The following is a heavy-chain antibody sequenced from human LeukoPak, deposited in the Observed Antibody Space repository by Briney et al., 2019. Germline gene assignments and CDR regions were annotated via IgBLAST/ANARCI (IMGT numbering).Heavy chain of an antibody. CDR3: ARGISSTSCCPDAFDI. J-gene: IGHJ3*02. Sequence: ASVKVSCKASGGTFSSYAISWVRQAPGQGLEWMGGIIPIFGTANYAQKFQGRVTITADESTSTAYMELSSLRSEDTAVYYCARGISSTSCCPDAFDIWGQGTMVTVSS. CDR2: IIPIFGTA. CDR1: GGTFSSYA. V-gene: IGHV1-69*13. D-gene: IGHD2-2*01.